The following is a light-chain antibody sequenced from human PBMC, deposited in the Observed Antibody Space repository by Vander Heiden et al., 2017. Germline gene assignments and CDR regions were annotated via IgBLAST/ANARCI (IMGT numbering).Light chain of an antibody. CDR3: GTWDSSLSTVV. CDR1: RSNIGNNY. CDR2: END. V-gene: IGLV1-51*02. J-gene: IGLJ2*01. Sequence: QSVLTQPPSVSAAPGQRVTISCSGSRSNIGNNYVSWYQHLPGTAPKLLIYENDKRPSGIPHRFSGSKSGTSATLGITGLQTGDEADYFCGTWDSSLSTVVFGGGTKLTVL.